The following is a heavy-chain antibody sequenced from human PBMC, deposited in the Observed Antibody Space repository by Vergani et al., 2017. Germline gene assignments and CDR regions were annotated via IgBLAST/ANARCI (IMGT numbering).Heavy chain of an antibody. Sequence: EVQLVESGGGLVQPGGSLRLSCAASGFTFSSYWMSWVRQAPGKGLEWVANIKQDGSEKYYVDSVKGRFTISRDNAKNSLYLQMNSLRAEDTAVYYCARDLGYCSSTSCYHYYYGMDVWGQGTTVTVSS. CDR1: GFTFSSYW. CDR3: ARDLGYCSSTSCYHYYYGMDV. D-gene: IGHD2-2*01. V-gene: IGHV3-7*01. CDR2: IKQDGSEK. J-gene: IGHJ6*02.